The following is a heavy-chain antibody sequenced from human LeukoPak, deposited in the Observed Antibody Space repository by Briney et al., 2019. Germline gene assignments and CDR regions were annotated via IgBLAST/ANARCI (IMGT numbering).Heavy chain of an antibody. D-gene: IGHD6-13*01. J-gene: IGHJ4*02. CDR3: ARHAMDSSSWSHVGDY. Sequence: GESLKISCKGSGYSFTDYWIGWVRPMPRKGLEWMGIIYPGDSDTRYSPSFQGQVTISADKSISTAYLQWSSLKASDTAMYYCARHAMDSSSWSHVGDYWGQGTLVIVSS. V-gene: IGHV5-51*01. CDR1: GYSFTDYW. CDR2: IYPGDSDT.